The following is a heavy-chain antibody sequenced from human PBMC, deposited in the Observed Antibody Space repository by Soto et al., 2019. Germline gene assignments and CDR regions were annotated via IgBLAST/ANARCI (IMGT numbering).Heavy chain of an antibody. Sequence: SETLSLTCTVSGGSISSYYWSWIRQPPGKGLEWIGYIYYSGSTNYNPSLKSRVTISVDTSKNQFSLKLSSVTAADTAVYYCASGPWDTAMVFDYWGQGTLVTVS. J-gene: IGHJ4*02. D-gene: IGHD5-18*01. CDR3: ASGPWDTAMVFDY. CDR1: GGSISSYY. V-gene: IGHV4-59*01. CDR2: IYYSGST.